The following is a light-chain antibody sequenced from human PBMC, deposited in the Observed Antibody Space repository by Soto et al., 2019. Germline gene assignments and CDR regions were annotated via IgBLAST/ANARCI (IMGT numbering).Light chain of an antibody. V-gene: IGKV1-39*01. Sequence: DIQMTQSPSSLSASIGDRVIITCRTSQSVSTFLNWYLHKPGVAPRLLIYTASTLHSGVPSRFSGSGSGTEFTLTISSLQPEDFATYYCQESYSSPFTIGPGTRVDVK. J-gene: IGKJ3*01. CDR3: QESYSSPFT. CDR2: TAS. CDR1: QSVSTF.